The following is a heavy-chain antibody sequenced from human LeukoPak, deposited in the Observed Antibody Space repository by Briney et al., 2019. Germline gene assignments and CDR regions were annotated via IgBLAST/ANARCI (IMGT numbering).Heavy chain of an antibody. CDR3: ARTIAARKNWFDP. J-gene: IGHJ5*02. D-gene: IGHD6-6*01. Sequence: ASVKVSCKASGYTFTGYYMHWVRQAPGQGLEWMGWINPNSGGTNYAQKFQGRVTMTRDTSISTAYMELSRLRSDDTAVYYCARTIAARKNWFDPWGQGTLVTVSS. CDR2: INPNSGGT. V-gene: IGHV1-2*02. CDR1: GYTFTGYY.